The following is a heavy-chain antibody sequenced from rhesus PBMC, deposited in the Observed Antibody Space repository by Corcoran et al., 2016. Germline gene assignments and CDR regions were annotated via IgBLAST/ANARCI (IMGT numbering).Heavy chain of an antibody. V-gene: IGHV4-169*02. D-gene: IGHD1-1-1*01. CDR2: IYGSGSST. Sequence: QLQLQESGPGLVKPSETLSVTCAVSGGAISSSYWSWIRQAPGKGLEWIGYIYGSGSSTNYKPALKSRVTLSGDTSKDQLCLELSSMTTADTAVYCCAGGYLRNLLDYWGQGVLVTVSS. CDR3: AGGYLRNLLDY. J-gene: IGHJ4*01. CDR1: GGAISSSY.